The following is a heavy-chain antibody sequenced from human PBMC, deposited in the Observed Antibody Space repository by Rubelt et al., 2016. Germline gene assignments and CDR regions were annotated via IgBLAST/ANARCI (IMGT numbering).Heavy chain of an antibody. CDR1: TFTSYG. V-gene: IGHV1-18*01. Sequence: TFTSYGITWVRQAPGQGLEWMGWISAYNGNTNYAQKFQGRVTMTTDTSTTTAYMELRGLRSDDTAVYYCARNKIGSGWYDYWGQGTLVTVSS. D-gene: IGHD6-19*01. J-gene: IGHJ4*02. CDR3: ARNKIGSGWYDY. CDR2: ISAYNGNT.